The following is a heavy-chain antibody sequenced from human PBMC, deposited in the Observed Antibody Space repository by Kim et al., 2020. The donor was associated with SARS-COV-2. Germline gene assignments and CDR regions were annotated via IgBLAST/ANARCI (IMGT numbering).Heavy chain of an antibody. D-gene: IGHD6-13*01. V-gene: IGHV3-48*02. Sequence: RFTISRDNAKNSLYLQMNSLRDEDTAVYYCARGPQWVAAAGIYYYYGMDVWGQGTTVTVSS. J-gene: IGHJ6*02. CDR3: ARGPQWVAAAGIYYYYGMDV.